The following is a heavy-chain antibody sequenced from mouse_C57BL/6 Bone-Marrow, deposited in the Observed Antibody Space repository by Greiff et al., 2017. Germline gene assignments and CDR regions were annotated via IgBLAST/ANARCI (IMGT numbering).Heavy chain of an antibody. J-gene: IGHJ2*01. D-gene: IGHD1-3*01. CDR3: SEVSAGYCCDHELGPWAY. CDR1: STFSRSVH. Sequence: VKLVELGPELPRPWASVKISCQAFSTFSRSVHFAFRDTNYWMQWVKLRPGQGLEWIGAIYPGNGDTSYKQKFKGKATLTADKSSSTAYTQLSRLTSEVSAGYCCDHELGPWAYWGQG. V-gene: IGHV1-87*01. CDR2: GQGLEWIG.